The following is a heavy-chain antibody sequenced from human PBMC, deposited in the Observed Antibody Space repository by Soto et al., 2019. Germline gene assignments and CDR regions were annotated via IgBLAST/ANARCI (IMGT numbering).Heavy chain of an antibody. J-gene: IGHJ6*02. Sequence: ASVKVSCKASGYTFTSYYMHWVRQAPGQGLEWMGIINPSGGSTSYAQKFQGRVTMTRDTSTSTVYMELSSLRSEDTAVYYCASGGDIVGYYGNYYYYGMDVWGQGTTVTV. D-gene: IGHD2-15*01. CDR2: INPSGGST. CDR3: ASGGDIVGYYGNYYYYGMDV. V-gene: IGHV1-46*01. CDR1: GYTFTSYY.